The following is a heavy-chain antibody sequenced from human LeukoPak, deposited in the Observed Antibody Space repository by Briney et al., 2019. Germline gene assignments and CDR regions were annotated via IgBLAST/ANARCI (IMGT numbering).Heavy chain of an antibody. CDR1: GGSFGDYY. CDR3: ARGCPDY. Sequence: SETLSLTCAVYGGSFGDYYWTWVRQTPGKGLEWIGQISHSGTTSYNPSLKSRVTMSVDTSKNQFSLKLTSVTAADTAVYYCARGCPDYWGQGTLVTVSS. CDR2: ISHSGTT. J-gene: IGHJ4*02. V-gene: IGHV4-34*01.